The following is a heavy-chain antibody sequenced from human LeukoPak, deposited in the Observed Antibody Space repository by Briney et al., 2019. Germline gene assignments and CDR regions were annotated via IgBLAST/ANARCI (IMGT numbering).Heavy chain of an antibody. J-gene: IGHJ4*02. CDR3: AEGSGWYDY. V-gene: IGHV4-4*07. Sequence: PSETLSLTCTLSGGSISSYYWSWIRQPAGKGLEWIGRIYSSASHNYNPPLKSRHTMSVDTSKNQFSLKLSSGTGADTAVYYCAEGSGWYDYWGQGTLVTVSS. D-gene: IGHD6-19*01. CDR2: IYSSASH. CDR1: GGSISSYY.